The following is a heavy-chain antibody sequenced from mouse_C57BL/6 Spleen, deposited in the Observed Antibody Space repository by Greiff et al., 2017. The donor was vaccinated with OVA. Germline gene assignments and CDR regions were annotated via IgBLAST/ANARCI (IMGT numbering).Heavy chain of an antibody. V-gene: IGHV1-69*01. D-gene: IGHD6-1*01. Sequence: VKLQQPGAELVMPGASVKLSCKASGYTFTSYWMHWVKQRPGQGLEWIGEIDPSDSYTNYNRKFKGKSTLTVDKSSSTAYMQLSSLTSEDSAVYYCARPSDYYAMDYWGQGTSVTVSS. J-gene: IGHJ4*01. CDR1: GYTFTSYW. CDR2: IDPSDSYT. CDR3: ARPSDYYAMDY.